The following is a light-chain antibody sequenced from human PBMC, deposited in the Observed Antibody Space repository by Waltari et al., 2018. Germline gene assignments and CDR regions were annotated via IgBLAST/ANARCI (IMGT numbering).Light chain of an antibody. V-gene: IGLV2-14*03. J-gene: IGLJ1*01. CDR1: SSDVGGYNY. CDR3: SSYSSSSTLDRV. CDR2: DVS. Sequence: QSVLTQPASVSGSPGQSITISCTGSSSDVGGYNYVSWYQQHPGKAPKLMIYDVSKRPSGVSNRFSGSKSGNTASLTISGLRTEDEADYYCSSYSSSSTLDRVFGTGTKVTVL.